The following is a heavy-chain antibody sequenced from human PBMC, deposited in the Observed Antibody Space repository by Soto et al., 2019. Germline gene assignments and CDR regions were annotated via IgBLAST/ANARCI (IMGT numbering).Heavy chain of an antibody. D-gene: IGHD3-10*01. V-gene: IGHV1-69*13. CDR2: IIPIFGTA. J-gene: IGHJ6*02. CDR1: GGTFSSYA. CDR3: ARDMSLLLWFGEPGGSYYYAMDV. Sequence: SVKVSCKASGGTFSSYAISWVRQAPGQGLEWMGGIIPIFGTANYAQKFQGRVTITADESTSTAYMGLSSLRSEDTAVYYCARDMSLLLWFGEPGGSYYYAMDVWGQGTTVTVSS.